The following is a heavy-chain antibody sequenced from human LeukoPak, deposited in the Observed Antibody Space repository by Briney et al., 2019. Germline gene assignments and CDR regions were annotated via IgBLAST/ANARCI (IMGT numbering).Heavy chain of an antibody. Sequence: GGSLRLSCVVSGITVSNYGMSWVRQAPGKGLEWVSGISESGGGTNYADSVKGRFIISRDNSKNTLYLQMNSLRAEDTAVYYCARDLGTAYFDYWGQGTLVTVSS. CDR3: ARDLGTAYFDY. V-gene: IGHV3-23*01. CDR2: ISESGGGT. CDR1: GITVSNYG. D-gene: IGHD1-14*01. J-gene: IGHJ4*02.